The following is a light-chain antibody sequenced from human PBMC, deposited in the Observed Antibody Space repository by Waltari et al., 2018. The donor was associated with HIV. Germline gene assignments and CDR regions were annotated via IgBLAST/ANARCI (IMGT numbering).Light chain of an antibody. CDR3: CSYAGWSDSWV. CDR2: EVI. V-gene: IGLV2-8*01. J-gene: IGLJ1*01. CDR1: SSDVGGYNY. Sequence: QSALTQPPSASGSPGQSVTISCTGPSSDVGGYNYVSWYLQRPGKAPKLVVYEVIKRPSGVPDRFSASKSGNTASLTVSGLQAEDEGDYYCCSYAGWSDSWVFGTGTKVTVL.